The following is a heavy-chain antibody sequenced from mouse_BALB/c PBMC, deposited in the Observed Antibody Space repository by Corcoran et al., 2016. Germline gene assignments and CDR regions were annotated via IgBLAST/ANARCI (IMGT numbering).Heavy chain of an antibody. CDR2: IDPANGNT. J-gene: IGHJ1*01. CDR1: GFNIKDTY. Sequence: EVQLQQSGAELVKPGASVKLSCTASGFNIKDTYMHWVKQRPEQGLEWIGRIDPANGNTKYDPKFQSKATITADTSSNTAYLQLSSLTSEYKAVYYCARGDCDFDVWGAGTTVTVSS. V-gene: IGHV14-3*02. D-gene: IGHD3-3*01. CDR3: ARGDCDFDV.